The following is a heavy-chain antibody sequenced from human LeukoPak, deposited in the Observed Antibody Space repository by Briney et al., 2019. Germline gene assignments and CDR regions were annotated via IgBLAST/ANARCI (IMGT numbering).Heavy chain of an antibody. Sequence: RSGGSLRLSCAASGFTFSSYGMHWVRQAPGKGLEWVAVISYDGSNKYYADSVKGRFTISRDNSKNTLYLQMNSLRAEDTAVYYCAKGKGSYHFDYWGQGTLVTVSS. V-gene: IGHV3-30*18. J-gene: IGHJ4*02. CDR1: GFTFSSYG. D-gene: IGHD1-26*01. CDR3: AKGKGSYHFDY. CDR2: ISYDGSNK.